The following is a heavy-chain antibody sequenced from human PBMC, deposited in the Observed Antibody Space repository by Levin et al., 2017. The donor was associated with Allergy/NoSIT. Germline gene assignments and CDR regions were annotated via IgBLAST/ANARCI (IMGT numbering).Heavy chain of an antibody. CDR2: IRQDGSEK. CDR3: ARATNWNPNYDYYYMDV. V-gene: IGHV3-7*03. D-gene: IGHD1-1*01. J-gene: IGHJ6*03. Sequence: QAGGSLRLSCAASGFTFSNYWMTWVRQAPGKGLEWVANIRQDGSEKYYVESVKGRFTISRDNAKNSLYLQMNRLRGDDTAVYYCARATNWNPNYDYYYMDVWGKGTTLTVSS. CDR1: GFTFSNYW.